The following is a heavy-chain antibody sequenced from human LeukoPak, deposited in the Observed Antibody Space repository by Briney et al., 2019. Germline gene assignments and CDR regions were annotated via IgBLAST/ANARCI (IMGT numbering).Heavy chain of an antibody. D-gene: IGHD2/OR15-2a*01. V-gene: IGHV3-7*03. CDR1: GFTFSNYW. CDR2: IRQDGGDK. Sequence: PGGSLRLSCATSGFTFSNYWICWVRQAPGKGLEWVANIRQDGGDKYYADSVKGRFTISRDNAKNSLYLQMNSLRAEDTAVYSCARVIVTVPGQSDYFDYWGQGTLVTFSS. J-gene: IGHJ4*02. CDR3: ARVIVTVPGQSDYFDY.